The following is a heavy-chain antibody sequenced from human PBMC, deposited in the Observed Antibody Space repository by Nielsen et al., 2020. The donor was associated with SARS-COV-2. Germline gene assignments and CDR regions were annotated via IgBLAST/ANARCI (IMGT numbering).Heavy chain of an antibody. V-gene: IGHV1-18*01. J-gene: IGHJ5*02. D-gene: IGHD4-17*01. CDR3: ARDRGGKTTGNWFDP. CDR1: GYTFTSFG. Sequence: ASVKVSCKASGYTFTSFGISWVRQAPGQGLEWMGWISGYNGDTNYAQKFQGRVTLTTDTSTSTAYMELSRLRSDDTAVYYCARDRGGKTTGNWFDPWGQGTLVAVSS. CDR2: ISGYNGDT.